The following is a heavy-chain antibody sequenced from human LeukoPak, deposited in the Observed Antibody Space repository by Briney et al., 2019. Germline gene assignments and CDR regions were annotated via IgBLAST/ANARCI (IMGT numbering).Heavy chain of an antibody. CDR2: TIPALNIT. D-gene: IGHD5-18*01. V-gene: IGHV1-69*04. CDR3: ARDQGLTAPPPYGLDV. Sequence: SVKVSCKTSGGTFSSSAITWVRQAPGQGLEWMGRTIPALNITSYAQKFQGRVTITADTSTSTAYMELSSLRSEETAVYYCARDQGLTAPPPYGLDVWGQGTTVTVSS. CDR1: GGTFSSSA. J-gene: IGHJ6*02.